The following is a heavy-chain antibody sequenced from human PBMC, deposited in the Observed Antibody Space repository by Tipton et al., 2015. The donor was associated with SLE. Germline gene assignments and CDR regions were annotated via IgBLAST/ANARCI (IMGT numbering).Heavy chain of an antibody. D-gene: IGHD3-10*01. J-gene: IGHJ6*02. V-gene: IGHV1-8*01. Sequence: QLVQSGAEVKKPGASVKVSCKASGYTFTSYDISWVRQATGQGPEWMGWMNPNSGNTGYAQQFQGRVTMTRNTSISTAYMELSSLRSDDTAVYYCAREVYSGSYYYYYGMDVWGQGTTVTISS. CDR2: MNPNSGNT. CDR3: AREVYSGSYYYYYGMDV. CDR1: GYTFTSYD.